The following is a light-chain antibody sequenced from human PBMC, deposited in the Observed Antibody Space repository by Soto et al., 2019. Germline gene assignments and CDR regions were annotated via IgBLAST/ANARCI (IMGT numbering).Light chain of an antibody. CDR1: QDISSD. CDR2: AAS. J-gene: IGKJ3*01. V-gene: IGKV1-6*02. CDR3: LQDYSYPFT. Sequence: AIPMTQSPSSLSASVGDRVTITCRASQDISSDLGWYQQKPGKAPKLLIYAASSLQSGVPSRFSGSGSGTDFTLTISSLQPEDFATYFCLQDYSYPFTFGPGTKVDIK.